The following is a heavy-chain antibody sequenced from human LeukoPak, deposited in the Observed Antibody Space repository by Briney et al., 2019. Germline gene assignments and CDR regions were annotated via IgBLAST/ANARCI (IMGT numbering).Heavy chain of an antibody. CDR2: ISSSGST. Sequence: SETLSLTCTVSGGSISSYYWSWIRQPPGEGLEWIGYISSSGSTNYNPSLKSRVTISVDTSKNQLSLKLSYVTAADTAVYHCVRLQPNTGEWAFDIWGQGTMVSVSS. CDR3: VRLQPNTGEWAFDI. D-gene: IGHD1-1*01. J-gene: IGHJ3*02. V-gene: IGHV4-59*01. CDR1: GGSISSYY.